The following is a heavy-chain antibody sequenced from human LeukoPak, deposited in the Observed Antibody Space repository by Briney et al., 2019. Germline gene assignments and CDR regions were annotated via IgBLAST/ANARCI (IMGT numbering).Heavy chain of an antibody. CDR1: GYTFTSYD. D-gene: IGHD6-6*01. Sequence: ASVKVSCKASGYTFTSYDINWVRQATGQGLEWMGWMNPNSGNTGYAQKFQGRVTMTRNTSISTAYMELRSLRSEDTAVYYCARGWRSSENWFDPWGQGTLVTASS. V-gene: IGHV1-8*01. CDR2: MNPNSGNT. CDR3: ARGWRSSENWFDP. J-gene: IGHJ5*02.